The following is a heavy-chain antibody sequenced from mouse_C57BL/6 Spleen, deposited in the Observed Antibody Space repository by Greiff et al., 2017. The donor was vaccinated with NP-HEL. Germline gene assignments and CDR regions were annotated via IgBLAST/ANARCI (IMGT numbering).Heavy chain of an antibody. Sequence: DVKLQESGPGLVKPSQSLSLTCSVTGYSITSGYYWNWIRQFPGNKLEWMGYISYDGSNNYNPSLKNRISITRDTSKNQFFLKLNSVTTEDTATYYCASWATGYFDYWGQGTTLTVSS. D-gene: IGHD3-1*01. CDR1: GYSITSGYY. CDR3: ASWATGYFDY. CDR2: ISYDGSN. J-gene: IGHJ2*01. V-gene: IGHV3-6*01.